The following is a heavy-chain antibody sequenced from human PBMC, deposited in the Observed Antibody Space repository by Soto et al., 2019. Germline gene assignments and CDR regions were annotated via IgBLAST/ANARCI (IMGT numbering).Heavy chain of an antibody. CDR3: ARGRGYGDYEGHWFDP. CDR2: IYYSGST. V-gene: IGHV4-59*01. D-gene: IGHD4-17*01. CDR1: GGSISSYY. Sequence: PSETLSLTCTVSGGSISSYYWSWIRQPPGKGLEWIGYIYYSGSTNYNPSLKSRVTISVDTSKNQFSLKLSSVTAADTAVYYCARGRGYGDYEGHWFDPWGQGTLVTVSS. J-gene: IGHJ5*02.